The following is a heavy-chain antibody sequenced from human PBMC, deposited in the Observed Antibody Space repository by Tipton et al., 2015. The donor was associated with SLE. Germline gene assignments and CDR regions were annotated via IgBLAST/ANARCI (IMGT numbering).Heavy chain of an antibody. J-gene: IGHJ4*02. CDR1: GYTFTSYG. CDR2: ISAYNGNT. V-gene: IGHV1-18*01. CDR3: ARDPLDSSGYYYGGYFDY. D-gene: IGHD3-22*01. Sequence: QLVQSGPEVKKPGASVKVSCKASGYTFTSYGISWVRQAPGQGLEWMGWISAYNGNTNYAQKLQGRVTMTTDTSTSTAYMELRSLRSDDTAVYYCARDPLDSSGYYYGGYFDYWGQGTLVTVSS.